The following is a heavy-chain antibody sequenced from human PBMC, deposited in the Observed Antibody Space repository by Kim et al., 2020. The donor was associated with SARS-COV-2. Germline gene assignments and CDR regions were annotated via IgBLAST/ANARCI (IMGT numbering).Heavy chain of an antibody. CDR2: IYYSGST. CDR1: GGSISSSSYY. J-gene: IGHJ4*02. Sequence: SETLSLTCTVSGGSISSSSYYWGWIRQPPGKGLEWIGSIYYSGSTYYNPSLKSRVTTSVDTSKNQFSLKLSSVTAADTAVYYCARQDRGYGGDYWGQGTLVTVSS. CDR3: ARQDRGYGGDY. V-gene: IGHV4-39*01. D-gene: IGHD4-17*01.